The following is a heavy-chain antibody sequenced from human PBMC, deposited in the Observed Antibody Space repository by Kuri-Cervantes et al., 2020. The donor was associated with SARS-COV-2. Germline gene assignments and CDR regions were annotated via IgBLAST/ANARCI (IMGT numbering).Heavy chain of an antibody. V-gene: IGHV4-39*01. CDR1: GGSISSSSYY. J-gene: IGHJ1*01. Sequence: SETLSLTCTVSGGSISSSSYYWGWIRQPPGKGLEWIGSIYYSGSTFYNPSLKSRVNISVDTSKNQFSLKLNSVTAAETAVYYCATSGYYPSDQYFQNWGQGTLVTVSS. D-gene: IGHD3-22*01. CDR2: IYYSGST. CDR3: ATSGYYPSDQYFQN.